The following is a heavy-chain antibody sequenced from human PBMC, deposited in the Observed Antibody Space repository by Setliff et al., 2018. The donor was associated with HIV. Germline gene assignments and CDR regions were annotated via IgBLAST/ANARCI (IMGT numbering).Heavy chain of an antibody. J-gene: IGHJ4*02. V-gene: IGHV4-38-2*01. D-gene: IGHD5-12*01. CDR2: IYHSGST. Sequence: PSETLSLTCAVSGYSISIGYYWGWIRQPPGKGLEWIGNIYHSGSTYYNPSLKSRVTISVDTSKKQFSLKLSSVTAADTAVYYCARQPLYNDYDWRSYYFDYWGQGSLVTVSS. CDR1: GYSISIGYY. CDR3: ARQPLYNDYDWRSYYFDY.